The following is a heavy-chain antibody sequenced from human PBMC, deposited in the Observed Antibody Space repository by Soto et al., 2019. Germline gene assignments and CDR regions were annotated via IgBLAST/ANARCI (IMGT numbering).Heavy chain of an antibody. CDR1: GFSFSDYA. CDR2: ISESGGST. D-gene: IGHD6-13*01. V-gene: IGHV3-23*01. CDR3: AKRSQYTSGWYSPIFDY. Sequence: PGGSLRLSCAASGFSFSDYAMSWVRQAPGKGLEWVSVISESGGSTHYADSVRGRFTVSRDNSKNSLSLRMNSLRDEDTAVYFCAKRSQYTSGWYSPIFDYWGQGALVTVSS. J-gene: IGHJ4*02.